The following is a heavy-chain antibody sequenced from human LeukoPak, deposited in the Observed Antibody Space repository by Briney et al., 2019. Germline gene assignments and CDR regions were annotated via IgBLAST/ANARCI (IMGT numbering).Heavy chain of an antibody. D-gene: IGHD3-3*01. Sequence: SETLSLTCTVSGGSISSYYWSWIRQPPGKGLEWIGYIYYSGSTNYNPSLKSRVTISVDTSKNQFSLKLSSVTAADTAVYYCARVGGIRFLEWSEVEGYWFDPWGQGTLVTVSS. CDR2: IYYSGST. CDR3: ARVGGIRFLEWSEVEGYWFDP. J-gene: IGHJ5*02. CDR1: GGSISSYY. V-gene: IGHV4-59*01.